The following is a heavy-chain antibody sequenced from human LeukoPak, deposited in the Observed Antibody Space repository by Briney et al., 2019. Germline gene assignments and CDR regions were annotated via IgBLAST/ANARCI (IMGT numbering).Heavy chain of an antibody. CDR1: GFTFTSSA. CDR2: IVVGSGNT. J-gene: IGHJ2*01. CDR3: AAERDIVGATKPPIWYFDL. Sequence: GTSVKVSCKASGFTFTSSAMQWVRQARGQRLEWIGWIVVGSGNTNDAQKFQERVTITRDMSTSTAYIDLSSLRSEDTAVYYCAAERDIVGATKPPIWYFDLWGRGTLVTVSS. V-gene: IGHV1-58*02. D-gene: IGHD1-26*01.